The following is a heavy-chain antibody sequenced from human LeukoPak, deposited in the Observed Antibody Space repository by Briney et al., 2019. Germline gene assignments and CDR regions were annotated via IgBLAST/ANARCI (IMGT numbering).Heavy chain of an antibody. CDR3: AKAWAAAGTFAS. CDR1: GFTFNSYA. Sequence: GSLKLSCATSGFTFNSYAISRVRPAPRKGPGWVSTIIGSGGDTYYADSVKGRFTISRDTSKNTLYLQMKSLRAEDTAVYYCAKAWAAAGTFASWGQGTLVTVSS. J-gene: IGHJ4*02. D-gene: IGHD6-13*01. V-gene: IGHV3-23*01. CDR2: IIGSGGDT.